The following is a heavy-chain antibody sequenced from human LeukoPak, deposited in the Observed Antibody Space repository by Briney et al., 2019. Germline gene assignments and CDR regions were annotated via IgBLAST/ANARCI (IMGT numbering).Heavy chain of an antibody. CDR2: IAYDGSRA. CDR1: GFTFGGYG. D-gene: IGHD1-14*01. Sequence: GGPLRLSCAGSGFTFGGYGMHWFRQTPGKGLEWVAVIAYDGSRAFYADSVKGRFTISRDNSKNTMSVQMDDLRAEDMAVYYCTRYNNDHFDYWGQGTLVTVSS. CDR3: TRYNNDHFDY. V-gene: IGHV3-33*01. J-gene: IGHJ4*02.